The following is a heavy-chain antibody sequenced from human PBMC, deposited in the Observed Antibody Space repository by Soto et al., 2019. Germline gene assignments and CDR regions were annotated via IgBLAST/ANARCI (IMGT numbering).Heavy chain of an antibody. V-gene: IGHV4-59*08. CDR3: ARHVAMYYDILTGYQNWYFDL. Sequence: QVQLQESDPGLVKPSETLSLTCTVSGGSISSYYWSWIRQPPGKGLEWIGYIYYSGSTNYNPSLKSRVTISVDTSKNQFSLKLSSVTAADTAVYYCARHVAMYYDILTGYQNWYFDLWGRGTLVTVSS. J-gene: IGHJ2*01. D-gene: IGHD3-9*01. CDR2: IYYSGST. CDR1: GGSISSYY.